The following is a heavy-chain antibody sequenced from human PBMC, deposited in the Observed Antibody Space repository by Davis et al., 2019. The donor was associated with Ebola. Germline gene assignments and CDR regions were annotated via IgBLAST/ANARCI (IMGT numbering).Heavy chain of an antibody. V-gene: IGHV4-34*01. Sequence: MPSETLSLTCAVYGGSFSGYYWSWIRQPPGKGLEWIGEINHSGSTNYNPSLKSRVTISVDTSKNQSSLKLSSVTAADTAVYYCARAYSSSPLGYWGQGTLVTVSS. CDR2: INHSGST. CDR1: GGSFSGYY. D-gene: IGHD6-6*01. J-gene: IGHJ4*02. CDR3: ARAYSSSPLGY.